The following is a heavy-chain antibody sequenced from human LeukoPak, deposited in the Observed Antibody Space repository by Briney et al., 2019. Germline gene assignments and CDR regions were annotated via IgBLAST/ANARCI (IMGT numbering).Heavy chain of an antibody. J-gene: IGHJ5*01. CDR1: GFTFYMYA. CDR3: AKDRPNFHENSGHYYRRDGDS. V-gene: IGHV3-23*01. Sequence: PGGSLTLSCQASGFTFYMYAMSWVRQAPGKGLEWVASMCGTAGCTFYPDSVKGRFTISRDNSKNVLYLRMNSLTAEDTAIYYCAKDRPNFHENSGHYYRRDGDSWGQGTLVTDSS. D-gene: IGHD3-22*01. CDR2: MCGTAGCT.